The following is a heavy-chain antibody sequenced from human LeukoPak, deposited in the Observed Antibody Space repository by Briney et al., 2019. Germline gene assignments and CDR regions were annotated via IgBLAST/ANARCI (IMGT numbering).Heavy chain of an antibody. CDR1: GFTFSSYE. V-gene: IGHV3-48*03. J-gene: IGHJ4*02. CDR3: ARDASHCGGDCYGY. CDR2: ISSSSSTI. D-gene: IGHD2-21*02. Sequence: GGSLRLSCAASGFTFSSYEMNWVRQAPGKGLEWASYISSSSSTIYYADSVKGRFTISRDNAKNSLYLQMNSLRAEDTAVYYCARDASHCGGDCYGYWGQGTLVTVSS.